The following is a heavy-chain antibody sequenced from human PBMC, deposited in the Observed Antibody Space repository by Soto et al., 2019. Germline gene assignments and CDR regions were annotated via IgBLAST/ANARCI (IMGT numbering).Heavy chain of an antibody. Sequence: GGSLRLSCAASGFTFSNAWMSWVRQAPGKGLEWVGRIKSKTDGGTTDYAAPVKGRFTISRDDSKNTLYLQMNSLKTEDTAVYYCTTATGTVTTAYYYYMDVWGKGTTVTVSS. CDR2: IKSKTDGGTT. D-gene: IGHD4-17*01. CDR3: TTATGTVTTAYYYYMDV. CDR1: GFTFSNAW. V-gene: IGHV3-15*01. J-gene: IGHJ6*03.